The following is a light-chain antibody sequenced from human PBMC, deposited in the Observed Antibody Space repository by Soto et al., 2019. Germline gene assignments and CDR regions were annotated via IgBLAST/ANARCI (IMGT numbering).Light chain of an antibody. V-gene: IGLV1-51*01. CDR3: GTWDSSLSAVV. J-gene: IGLJ2*01. CDR1: SSNIGNNY. Sequence: QSVLTQPPSVSAAPGQKVTLSCSGSSSNIGNNYVSWYQQHPGTAPKLHIYDNNNRPSGIPDRFSGSKSGTSATLGITGLQTGDEADYYCGTWDSSLSAVVFGGGTKVTVL. CDR2: DNN.